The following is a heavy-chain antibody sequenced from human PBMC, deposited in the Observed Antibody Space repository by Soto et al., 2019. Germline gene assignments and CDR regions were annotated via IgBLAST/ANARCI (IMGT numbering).Heavy chain of an antibody. D-gene: IGHD2-21*01. CDR1: GYTFTSHT. J-gene: IGHJ4*02. CDR3: ARVAMATTTKGIFYYDY. Sequence: WASVKVSCKASGYTFTSHTIHWVRQAPGQGFEWLGWINVGNGNTRSSHKFQDRVTIDRDTSASTVSMEVSSLRSEDTAIYFCARVAMATTTKGIFYYDYWGQGTLVTVSS. V-gene: IGHV1-3*01. CDR2: INVGNGNT.